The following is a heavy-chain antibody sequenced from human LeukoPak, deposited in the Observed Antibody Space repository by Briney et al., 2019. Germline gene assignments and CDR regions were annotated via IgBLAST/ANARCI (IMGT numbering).Heavy chain of an antibody. CDR2: IYYSGST. V-gene: IGHV4-39*01. CDR1: GGSISSSSYY. D-gene: IGHD3-10*01. J-gene: IGHJ4*02. CDR3: ARPHGAYYYGSGSYYMDCFDY. Sequence: SSETLSLTCTVSGGSISSSSYYWGWIRQPPGKGLEWIGSIYYSGSTYYNPSLKSRVTISVDTSKNQFSLKLSSVTAADTAVYYCARPHGAYYYGSGSYYMDCFDYWGQGTLVTVSS.